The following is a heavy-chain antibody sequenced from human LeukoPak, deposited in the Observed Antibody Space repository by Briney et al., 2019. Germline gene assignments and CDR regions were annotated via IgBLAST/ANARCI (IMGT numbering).Heavy chain of an antibody. V-gene: IGHV3-7*03. D-gene: IGHD7-27*01. J-gene: IGHJ5*02. CDR3: AKDTDTGGINGYDP. CDR2: IKQDGSEE. CDR1: GFTFSNYW. Sequence: SGGSLRLSCAASGFTFSNYWMSWVRQAPGKGLEWVANIKQDGSEENYVDSVKGRFTISIDNAKNFVYLQMNSLRVDDTALYHCAKDTDTGGINGYDPWGQGTLVTVSS.